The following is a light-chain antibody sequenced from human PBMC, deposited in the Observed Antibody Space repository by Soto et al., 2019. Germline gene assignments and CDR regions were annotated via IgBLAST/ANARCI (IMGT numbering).Light chain of an antibody. CDR2: GVT. J-gene: IGLJ1*01. Sequence: QSVLTQPASLSGSPGQSITISCTGTSSDLGGSKYVSWYQQHPGKAPKLMIYGVTYRPSGVSDRFSGSKSGNTASLTVSGLQAEDEADYYCSSYTSSGTLYVFGTGTKVTVL. CDR3: SSYTSSGTLYV. V-gene: IGLV2-14*01. CDR1: SSDLGGSKY.